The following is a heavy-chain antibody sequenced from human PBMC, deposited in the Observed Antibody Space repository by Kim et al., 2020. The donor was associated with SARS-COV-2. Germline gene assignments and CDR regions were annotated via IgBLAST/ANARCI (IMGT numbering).Heavy chain of an antibody. CDR2: VSAGGGST. Sequence: GGSLRLSCAVSGFDFGSHAMSWVRQAPGMGLEWVSGVSAGGGSTFYADFAEGRFTISRDNFQNTLYLQMNSLRAEDTALYYCGREDASRRNGYNAVDYGGQGTLVTVS. V-gene: IGHV3-23*01. CDR3: GREDASRRNGYNAVDY. J-gene: IGHJ4*02. CDR1: GFDFGSHA. D-gene: IGHD5-12*01.